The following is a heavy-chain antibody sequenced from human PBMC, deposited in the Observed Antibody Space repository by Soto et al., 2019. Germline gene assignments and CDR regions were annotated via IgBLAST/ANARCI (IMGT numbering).Heavy chain of an antibody. CDR3: ARETYGYYVGYFDP. Sequence: QLQLQESGSRLVKSSETLSLTCAVSGDTISTGGYSWSLIRQPPGRVLEWIGHTYHSGNTYYNPSLKSRVSIAVDRSKNPFYLNLSSVTAADTAVYYCARETYGYYVGYFDPWGQGTLVTVSS. V-gene: IGHV4-30-2*01. CDR2: TYHSGNT. CDR1: GDTISTGGYS. J-gene: IGHJ5*02. D-gene: IGHD4-17*01.